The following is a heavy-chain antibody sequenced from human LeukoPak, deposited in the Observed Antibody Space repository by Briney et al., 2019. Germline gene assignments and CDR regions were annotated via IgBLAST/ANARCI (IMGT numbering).Heavy chain of an antibody. V-gene: IGHV4-59*08. J-gene: IGHJ2*01. CDR3: ARHPTDYYYFDL. CDR1: GGSIRRYY. Sequence: SETLSLTCTVSGGSIRRYYWSWIRRSPGKGLEWIGYIFYSGSTNYNPSLMSRVTISVDTSKNQFSLKLSSVTAADTAVYYCARHPTDYYYFDLWGRGTLVTISS. CDR2: IFYSGST.